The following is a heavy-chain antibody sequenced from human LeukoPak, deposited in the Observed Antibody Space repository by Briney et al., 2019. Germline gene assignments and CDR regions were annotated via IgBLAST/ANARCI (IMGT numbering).Heavy chain of an antibody. CDR1: GGSISSSSYY. CDR3: ARLRYCSSTSCSGYAFDI. D-gene: IGHD2-2*01. V-gene: IGHV4-39*01. CDR2: IYYSGST. Sequence: SETLSLTCTVSGGSISSSSYYWGWIRQPPGKGLEWIGSIYYSGSTYYNPSLKSRVTISVDTSKNQFSLKLSSVTAADTAVYYCARLRYCSSTSCSGYAFDIWGQGTMVTVSS. J-gene: IGHJ3*02.